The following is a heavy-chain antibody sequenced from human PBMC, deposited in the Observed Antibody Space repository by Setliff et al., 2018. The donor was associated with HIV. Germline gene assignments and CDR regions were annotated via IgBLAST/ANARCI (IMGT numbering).Heavy chain of an antibody. Sequence: GGSLRLSCAASGFTFSSYAIHWVRQAPGKGLEWVAVISNDGTNKYYAESVEGRFTISRDNAKNTLSLQMNSLRAEDTALYHCARLCLRCKGLIYDYMDVWGKGTTVTGSS. CDR3: ARLCLRCKGLIYDYMDV. J-gene: IGHJ6*03. CDR1: GFTFSSYA. CDR2: ISNDGTNK. V-gene: IGHV3-30*04. D-gene: IGHD2-8*01.